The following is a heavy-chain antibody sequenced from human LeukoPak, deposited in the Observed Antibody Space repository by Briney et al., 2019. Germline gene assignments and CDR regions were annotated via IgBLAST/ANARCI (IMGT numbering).Heavy chain of an antibody. CDR1: GFTFTSYY. Sequence: ASVKVSCKASGFTFTSYYMHWVRQAPGYGLEWMAIINPSGDNTNYAQKFQGRVTMTRDTPTSTVYMEVSSLRSDDTAVYYCARGRTNGFNTFDYWGPGTLVTVSS. J-gene: IGHJ4*02. D-gene: IGHD5-24*01. CDR2: INPSGDNT. CDR3: ARGRTNGFNTFDY. V-gene: IGHV1-46*01.